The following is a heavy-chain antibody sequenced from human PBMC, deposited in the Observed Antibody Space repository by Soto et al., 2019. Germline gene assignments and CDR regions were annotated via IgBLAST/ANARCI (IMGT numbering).Heavy chain of an antibody. CDR3: AKIFVTSSLGEIYALEV. J-gene: IGHJ6*01. V-gene: IGHV1-2*02. D-gene: IGHD3-16*01. CDR2: INTKTGVT. Sequence: QVHLEQSGAALKKPGASVTVSCKASGYVFVASYIHWVRQAPGQGLELMGWINTKTGVTFSEETFLDRVNLTSERSLSTAYIDLKSLRRADTAVYYSAKIFVTSSLGEIYALEVWGQGTTVTVSS. CDR1: GYVFVASY.